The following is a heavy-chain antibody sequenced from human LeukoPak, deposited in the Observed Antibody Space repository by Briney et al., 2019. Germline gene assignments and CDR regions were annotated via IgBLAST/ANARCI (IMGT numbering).Heavy chain of an antibody. CDR1: GFTFSSYS. CDR2: ISSSSSYI. V-gene: IGHV3-21*01. CDR3: ARGRGIAVAGSTNWFDP. D-gene: IGHD6-19*01. Sequence: GGSLRLSCAASGFTFSSYSMNWVRQAPGKGLEWVSSISSSSSYIYYADSVKGRFTISRDNAKNSLYLQMNSLRAEDTAVYYCARGRGIAVAGSTNWFDPWGQGTLVTVSS. J-gene: IGHJ5*02.